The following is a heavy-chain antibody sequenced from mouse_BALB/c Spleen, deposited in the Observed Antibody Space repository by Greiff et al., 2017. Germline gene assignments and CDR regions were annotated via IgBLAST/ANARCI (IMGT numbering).Heavy chain of an antibody. CDR2: ISSGGSYT. CDR3: AREGGYDYAMDY. D-gene: IGHD2-2*01. V-gene: IGHV5-9-4*01. Sequence: DVQLVESGGGLVKPGGSLKLSCAASGFTFSSYAMSWVRQSPEKRLEWVAEISSGGSYTYYPDTVTGRFTISRDNAKNTLYLEMSSLRSEDTAMYYCAREGGYDYAMDYWGQGTSVTVSS. J-gene: IGHJ4*01. CDR1: GFTFSSYA.